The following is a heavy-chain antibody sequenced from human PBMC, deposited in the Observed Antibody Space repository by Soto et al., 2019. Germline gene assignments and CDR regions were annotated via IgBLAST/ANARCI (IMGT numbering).Heavy chain of an antibody. D-gene: IGHD3-22*01. CDR2: INPNSGGT. J-gene: IGHJ4*02. Sequence: QVQLVQSGAEVKKPGASVKVSCKASGYTFSGYYMHWVRQAPGQGLEWMGWINPNSGGTNYAQKFQDWVTMTRDTSISTAYMELSRPRSDDTAVYYCARELDSSGHVGYWGQGTLVTVSS. V-gene: IGHV1-2*04. CDR3: ARELDSSGHVGY. CDR1: GYTFSGYY.